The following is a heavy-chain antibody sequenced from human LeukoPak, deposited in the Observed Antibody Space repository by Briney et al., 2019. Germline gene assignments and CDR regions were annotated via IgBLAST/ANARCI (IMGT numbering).Heavy chain of an antibody. V-gene: IGHV1-69*08. D-gene: IGHD3-9*01. CDR3: ARVGDRTLGRYYDILTGYFDP. J-gene: IGHJ5*02. Sequence: ASVKVSCKASGGTFSSYTISWVRQAPGQGLEWMGRIIPILGTANYAQKSQGRVTITADESTSTAYMELSSLRSEDTAVYYCARVGDRTLGRYYDILTGYFDPWGQGTLVTVSS. CDR1: GGTFSSYT. CDR2: IIPILGTA.